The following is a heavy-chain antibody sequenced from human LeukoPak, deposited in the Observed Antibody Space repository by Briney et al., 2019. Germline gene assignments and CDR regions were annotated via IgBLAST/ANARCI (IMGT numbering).Heavy chain of an antibody. Sequence: ASVKVSCKTSGYTFTSFYIYWVRQAPGQGLEWMGMINPSGGSVSYAQKFQGRVTMTRGTSTNTVYMELSSLRSDDTAVYYCARDEYYDFWSGPPPSFDPWGQGTLVTVSS. CDR1: GYTFTSFY. V-gene: IGHV1-46*01. CDR2: INPSGGSV. CDR3: ARDEYYDFWSGPPPSFDP. J-gene: IGHJ5*02. D-gene: IGHD3-3*01.